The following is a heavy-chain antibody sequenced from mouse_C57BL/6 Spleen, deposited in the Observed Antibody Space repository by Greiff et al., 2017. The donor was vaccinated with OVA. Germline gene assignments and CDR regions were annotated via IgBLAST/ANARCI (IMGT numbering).Heavy chain of an antibody. V-gene: IGHV3-6*01. CDR3: ARDEGVYYYGSSYAMDY. CDR1: GYSITSGYY. D-gene: IGHD1-1*01. CDR2: ISYDGSN. J-gene: IGHJ4*01. Sequence: EVKLMESGPGLVKPSQSLSLTCSVTGYSITSGYYWNWIRQFPGNKLEWMGYISYDGSNNYNPSLKNRISITRDTSKNQFFLKLNSVTTEDTATYYCARDEGVYYYGSSYAMDYWGQGTSVTVSS.